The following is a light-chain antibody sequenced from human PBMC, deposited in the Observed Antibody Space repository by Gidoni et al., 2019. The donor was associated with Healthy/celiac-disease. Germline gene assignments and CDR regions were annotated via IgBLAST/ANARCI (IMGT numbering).Light chain of an antibody. Sequence: QSALTQPRSVSGSPGQSVTISCTGTSSDVGGYKYVSWYQQHPGKAPKLMIYDVSKRPSGVPDRVSGSMSGKTASLTISGLQAEDEADYYCCSYAGAYTWVFGGGTKLTVL. V-gene: IGLV2-11*01. CDR2: DVS. CDR1: SSDVGGYKY. CDR3: CSYAGAYTWV. J-gene: IGLJ2*01.